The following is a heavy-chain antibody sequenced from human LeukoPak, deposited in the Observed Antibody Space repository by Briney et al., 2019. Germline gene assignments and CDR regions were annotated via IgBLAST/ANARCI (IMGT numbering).Heavy chain of an antibody. D-gene: IGHD3-10*01. CDR2: INTNTGNP. CDR1: GYTFTSYA. Sequence: ASVKVSCKASGYTFTSYAMNWVRQAPGQGLEWMGWINTNTGNPTYAQGFTGRFVFSLDTSVSTAYLQISSLKAEDTAVYYCARVVRGVSLEYYYYYYMDVWGKGTTVTISS. CDR3: ARVVRGVSLEYYYYYYMDV. V-gene: IGHV7-4-1*02. J-gene: IGHJ6*03.